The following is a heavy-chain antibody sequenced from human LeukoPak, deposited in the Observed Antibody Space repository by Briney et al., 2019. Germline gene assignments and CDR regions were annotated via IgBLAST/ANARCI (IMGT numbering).Heavy chain of an antibody. J-gene: IGHJ4*02. CDR2: IIPILGIA. D-gene: IGHD6-19*01. CDR3: ARDPLGYSSGWPMGYFDY. V-gene: IGHV1-69*04. CDR1: GGTFSSYA. Sequence: SVKVSCNASGGTFSSYAISWVRQAPGQGLEWMGRIIPILGIANYAQKFQGRVTITADKSTSTAYMELSSLRSEDTAVYYCARDPLGYSSGWPMGYFDYWGQGTLVTVSS.